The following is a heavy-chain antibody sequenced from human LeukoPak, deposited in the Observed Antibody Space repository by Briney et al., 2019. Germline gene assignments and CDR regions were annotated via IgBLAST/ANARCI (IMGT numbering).Heavy chain of an antibody. J-gene: IGHJ5*02. D-gene: IGHD3-10*01. CDR3: ARRRITMVRGVNPNWFDP. CDR2: INHSGST. Sequence: SETLSLTCAVYDGSFSGYYWSWIRQPPGKGLEWIGEINHSGSTNYNPSLKSRVTISVDTSKNQFSLKLSSVTAADTAVYYCARRRITMVRGVNPNWFDPWGQGTLVTVSS. CDR1: DGSFSGYY. V-gene: IGHV4-34*01.